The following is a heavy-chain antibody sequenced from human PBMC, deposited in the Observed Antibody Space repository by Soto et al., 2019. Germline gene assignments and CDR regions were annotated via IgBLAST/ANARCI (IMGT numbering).Heavy chain of an antibody. CDR3: AAESGRGNTAH. J-gene: IGHJ4*02. CDR2: IGVGSGSP. CDR1: GFTFTNSA. Sequence: ASVKVSCKASGFTFTNSAVQWVRQARGQRLEWIGWIGVGSGSPNYAQKFQERVTITRDMSTTTAYMELSSLRSEDTAMYYCAAESGRGNTAHWGQGTLVTVSS. D-gene: IGHD1-7*01. V-gene: IGHV1-58*01.